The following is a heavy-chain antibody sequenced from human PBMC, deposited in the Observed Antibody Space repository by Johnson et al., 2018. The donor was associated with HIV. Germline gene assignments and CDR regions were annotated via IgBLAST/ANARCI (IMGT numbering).Heavy chain of an antibody. CDR2: IRYDGRNK. CDR3: AKETTVTPGAFDI. V-gene: IGHV3-30*02. J-gene: IGHJ3*02. CDR1: GFTVSSNY. Sequence: VQLVESGGGVVQPGGSLRLSCAASGFTVSSNYMSWVRQAPGKGLEWVAFIRYDGRNKYYADSVKGRFTISRDNSKNTLYLQMNSLRVEDTAVYYCAKETTVTPGAFDIWGQGTVVTVSS. D-gene: IGHD4-17*01.